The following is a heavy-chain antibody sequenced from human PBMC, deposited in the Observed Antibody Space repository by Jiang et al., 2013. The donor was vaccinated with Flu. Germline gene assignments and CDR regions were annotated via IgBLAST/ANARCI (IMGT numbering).Heavy chain of an antibody. D-gene: IGHD1-1*01. CDR3: ARDRSTTYFDY. V-gene: IGHV3-33*01. J-gene: IGHJ4*02. CDR1: GFTFSSFG. CDR2: IWYDGTNK. Sequence: ASGFTFSSFGMHWVRQAPGKGLEWVAVIWYDGTNKYYADSVKGRFTISRDNSKNTLYLQMNSLRAEDTAVYYCARDRSTTYFDYWGRGTLVTVSS.